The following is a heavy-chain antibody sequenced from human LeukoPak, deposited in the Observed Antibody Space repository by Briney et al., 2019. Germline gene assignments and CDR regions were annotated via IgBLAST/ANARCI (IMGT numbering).Heavy chain of an antibody. V-gene: IGHV3-23*01. J-gene: IGHJ4*02. CDR3: AKGSRDRDYYDSSGYYHDY. Sequence: GGSLRLSCAASGLTFSSYAMSWVRQAPGKGLEWVSAISGSGGSTYYADSVKGRFTISRDNSKKTLYLQMNSLRAEDTAVYFCAKGSRDRDYYDSSGYYHDYWGQGTLVTVSS. D-gene: IGHD3-22*01. CDR2: ISGSGGST. CDR1: GLTFSSYA.